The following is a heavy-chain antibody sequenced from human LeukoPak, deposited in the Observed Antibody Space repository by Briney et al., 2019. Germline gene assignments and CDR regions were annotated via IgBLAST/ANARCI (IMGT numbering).Heavy chain of an antibody. CDR1: GFTFGDYA. J-gene: IGHJ4*02. D-gene: IGHD3-22*01. CDR3: NRDRTYYDSSGHKN. V-gene: IGHV3-49*04. Sequence: GGSLRLSCTASGFTFGDYAMSWVRQAPGKGLEWVGFIRSKAYGGTTEYAASVKGRFTISRDDSKSIAYLQMNSLKTEDTAVYYCNRDRTYYDSSGHKNWGQGTLVTVSS. CDR2: IRSKAYGGTT.